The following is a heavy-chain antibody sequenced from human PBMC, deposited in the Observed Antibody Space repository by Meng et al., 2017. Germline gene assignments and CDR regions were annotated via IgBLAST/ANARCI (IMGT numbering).Heavy chain of an antibody. CDR2: ISSSGSTI. Sequence: GGSLRLSCAVSGFTSSSYEMNWVRQAPGKGLEWVSYISSSGSTIYYADSVKGRFTISRDNAKNSLYLQMNSLRAEDTAVYYCARDFGRYGAYPSFDYWVQRTLVTVSS. CDR1: GFTSSSYE. CDR3: ARDFGRYGAYPSFDY. J-gene: IGHJ4*02. D-gene: IGHD4/OR15-4a*01. V-gene: IGHV3-48*03.